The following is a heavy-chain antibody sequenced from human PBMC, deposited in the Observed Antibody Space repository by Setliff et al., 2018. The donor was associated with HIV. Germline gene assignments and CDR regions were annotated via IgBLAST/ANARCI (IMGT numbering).Heavy chain of an antibody. D-gene: IGHD1-1*01. V-gene: IGHV4-59*01. CDR1: GGSISNDY. J-gene: IGHJ3*02. Sequence: NLSETLSLTCTVSGGSISNDYWHWIRQSPGRGLEWIGYIYYTGSTNYNPSLKSRVAMSVDSSNHQFSLKLTSVTPADTAIYYCAREDGSNSHDTFEIWGQGILVTVSS. CDR3: AREDGSNSHDTFEI. CDR2: IYYTGST.